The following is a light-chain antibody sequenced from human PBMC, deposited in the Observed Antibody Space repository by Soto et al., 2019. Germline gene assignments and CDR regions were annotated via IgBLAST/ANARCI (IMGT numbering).Light chain of an antibody. Sequence: EIVLTQSPGTQSLSPGERATLSCRASQSVGESLVWYQQKPGQAPRLLIYRVFNRATGVPDRFSGSGSGTDFILTISRLEPEDFAVYYCQQFGGSPRTFGRGTKVEIK. CDR2: RVF. CDR1: QSVGES. V-gene: IGKV3-20*01. CDR3: QQFGGSPRT. J-gene: IGKJ4*02.